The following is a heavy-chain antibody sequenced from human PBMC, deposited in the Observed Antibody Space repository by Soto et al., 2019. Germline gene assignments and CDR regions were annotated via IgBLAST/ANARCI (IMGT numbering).Heavy chain of an antibody. Sequence: QVQLQESGPGLVKPSGTLSLTCAVSGDSISSDKWWSWVRQPPGKGLEWIGEIHHSGRKNYNPSLKSRVTILVEKSKNQVSLELSSMTGADTAVYYCARGGDWQFDYWGQGSLVTVSS. J-gene: IGHJ4*02. CDR3: ARGGDWQFDY. D-gene: IGHD2-21*02. CDR2: IHHSGRK. V-gene: IGHV4-4*02. CDR1: GDSISSDKW.